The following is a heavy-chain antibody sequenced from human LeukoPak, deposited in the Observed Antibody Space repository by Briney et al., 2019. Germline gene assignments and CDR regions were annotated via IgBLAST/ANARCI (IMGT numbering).Heavy chain of an antibody. CDR1: GFTFSSYY. CDR2: IRQDGSAE. CDR3: ARATGYSSSWYPGDTWFDP. J-gene: IGHJ5*02. V-gene: IGHV3-7*04. Sequence: GGSLRLSCAASGFTFSSYYMTWVRQAPGQGLEWVANIRQDGSAEFYADSVKGRFTISRDNAKNSLYLQMNSLRAEDTAVYYCARATGYSSSWYPGDTWFDPWGQGTLVTVSS. D-gene: IGHD6-13*01.